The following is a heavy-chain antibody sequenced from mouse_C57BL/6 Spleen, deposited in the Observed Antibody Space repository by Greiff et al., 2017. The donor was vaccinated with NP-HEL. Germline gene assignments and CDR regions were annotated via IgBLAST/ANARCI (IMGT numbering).Heavy chain of an antibody. Sequence: VQLQQSGAELVRPGTSVKLSCKASGYTFTSYWMHWVKQRPGQGLEWIGVIDPSDSYTNYNQKFKGKATLTVDTSSSTAYMQLSSLTSEDSAVYYCARGSYSTHFDVWGTGTTVTVSS. V-gene: IGHV1-59*01. CDR3: ARGSYSTHFDV. CDR2: IDPSDSYT. D-gene: IGHD2-5*01. J-gene: IGHJ1*03. CDR1: GYTFTSYW.